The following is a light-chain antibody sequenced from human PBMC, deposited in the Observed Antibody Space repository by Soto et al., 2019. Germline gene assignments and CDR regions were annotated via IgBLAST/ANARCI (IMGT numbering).Light chain of an antibody. CDR1: QSISSW. CDR3: QQYNSLFT. Sequence: DIKMTQSPSTLSASVGDRVTITCRASQSISSWLAWYQQKPGKAPKLLIYKASTLESGIPSRFSGSGSTTEFTLTISSLQPDDFANYYCQQYNSLFTFGPGTKVDIK. CDR2: KAS. V-gene: IGKV1-5*03. J-gene: IGKJ3*01.